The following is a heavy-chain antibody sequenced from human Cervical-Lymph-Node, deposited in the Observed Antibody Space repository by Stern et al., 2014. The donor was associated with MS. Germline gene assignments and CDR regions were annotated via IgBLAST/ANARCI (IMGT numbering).Heavy chain of an antibody. V-gene: IGHV4-30-2*01. CDR3: ARGGVIYTQDRNGFDV. CDR1: GGSISSGGSS. CDR2: IYHSGST. D-gene: IGHD2-21*01. J-gene: IGHJ3*01. Sequence: VQLVESGSGQAKPSQTLSLTCAVSGGSISSGGSSWNWIQQPPGKGLEWIGFIYHSGSTYYNPSLKGRVFISVDTSKNQFALNLRSVTAADTAVYYCARGGVIYTQDRNGFDVWGQGTMVTVSS.